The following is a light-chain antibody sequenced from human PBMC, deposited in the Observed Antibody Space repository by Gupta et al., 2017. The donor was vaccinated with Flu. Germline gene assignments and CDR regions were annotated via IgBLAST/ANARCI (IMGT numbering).Light chain of an antibody. J-gene: IGLJ3*02. CDR3: ATWEDNLSGWV. Sequence: RVVISCSGGSSNIGSNYVYWYHQLPVTAPKLLIYRNDQRPSGVPDRFSGSKSGTSASLSISGLRSEDEAHYSCATWEDNLSGWVFGGGTTLTVL. CDR2: RND. CDR1: SSNIGSNY. V-gene: IGLV1-47*01.